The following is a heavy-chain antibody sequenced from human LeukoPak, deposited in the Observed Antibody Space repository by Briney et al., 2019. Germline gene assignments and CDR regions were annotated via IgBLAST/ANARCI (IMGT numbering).Heavy chain of an antibody. Sequence: GGSLRLSCAASGFTFSSYEMNWVRQAPGKGLEWVSYISGSGSTIYYADSVKGRFTISRDNAKNSLYLQMNSLRAEDTAVYYCARGKVVRGVFFDYWGQGTLVTVSS. D-gene: IGHD3-10*01. CDR1: GFTFSSYE. CDR3: ARGKVVRGVFFDY. J-gene: IGHJ4*02. V-gene: IGHV3-48*03. CDR2: ISGSGSTI.